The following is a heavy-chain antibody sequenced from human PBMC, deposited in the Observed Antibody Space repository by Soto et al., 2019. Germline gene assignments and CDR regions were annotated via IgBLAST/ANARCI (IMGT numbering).Heavy chain of an antibody. V-gene: IGHV1-69*06. CDR1: GGTFSSYA. Sequence: SVKVSCKASGGTFSSYAISWVRQAPGQGLEWMGGIIPIFGTANYAQKFQGRVTITADKSTSTAYMELSSLRSEDTAVYYCARPHLSGSYGDSNWFDPWGQGTLVTVSS. CDR3: ARPHLSGSYGDSNWFDP. CDR2: IIPIFGTA. D-gene: IGHD4-17*01. J-gene: IGHJ5*02.